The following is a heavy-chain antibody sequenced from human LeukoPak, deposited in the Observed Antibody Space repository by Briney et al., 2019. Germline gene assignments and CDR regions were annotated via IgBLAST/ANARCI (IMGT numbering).Heavy chain of an antibody. D-gene: IGHD6-19*01. CDR2: ISSGGTTI. CDR1: GFTFKSYE. J-gene: IGHJ5*02. Sequence: PGGSQTLSCSVSGFTFKSYEMNWVGLAPGKGLEWIAYISSGGTTIFYADSVKGRFTVSRDNDKSLLYLQMNSLRADDTATYYCVRSLTIAVAGTDLWGQGTVVTVS. CDR3: VRSLTIAVAGTDL. V-gene: IGHV3-48*03.